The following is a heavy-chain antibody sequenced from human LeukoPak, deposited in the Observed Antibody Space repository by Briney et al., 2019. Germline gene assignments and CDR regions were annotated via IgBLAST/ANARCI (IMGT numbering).Heavy chain of an antibody. V-gene: IGHV4-39*01. J-gene: IGHJ5*02. D-gene: IGHD3-10*01. CDR1: GGSIISSTYY. CDR3: ARHRWRDYGSGSYNWFDP. CDR2: IYYSGST. Sequence: SETLSLTCTVSGGSIISSTYYWGWIRQPPGKGLEGIGSIYYSGSTYYNPSLKSRCTITVDSSKNQFSLKLSSVTVAGTAVYYCARHRWRDYGSGSYNWFDPWGQGTLVTVSS.